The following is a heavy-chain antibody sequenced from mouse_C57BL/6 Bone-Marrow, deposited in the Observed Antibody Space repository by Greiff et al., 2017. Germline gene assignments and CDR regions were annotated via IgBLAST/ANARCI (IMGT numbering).Heavy chain of an antibody. CDR1: GYTFTSSG. Sequence: QVQLQQSGAELARPGASVKLSCKASGYTFTSSGISWVKQRTGQGLEWIGEISPRSGNTYYNAKFKGKATLTADKSSRTAYMELRSLTSEDSAVYFCARRPWFAYWGQGTLVTVSA. CDR3: ARRPWFAY. V-gene: IGHV1-81*01. CDR2: ISPRSGNT. J-gene: IGHJ3*01.